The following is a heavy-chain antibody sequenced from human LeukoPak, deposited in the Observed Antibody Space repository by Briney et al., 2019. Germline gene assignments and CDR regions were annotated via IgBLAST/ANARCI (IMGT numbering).Heavy chain of an antibody. CDR1: GGSISRSSYY. D-gene: IGHD4-17*01. CDR2: IYYSGST. V-gene: IGHV4-39*01. CDR3: ASGPPTVTTFDY. Sequence: PSETLSLTCTVSGGSISRSSYYWGWIRQPPGKGLEWIGSIYYSGSTYYNPSLKSRVTISVDTSKNQFSLKLSSVTAADTAVYYCASGPPTVTTFDYWGQGTLVTVSS. J-gene: IGHJ4*02.